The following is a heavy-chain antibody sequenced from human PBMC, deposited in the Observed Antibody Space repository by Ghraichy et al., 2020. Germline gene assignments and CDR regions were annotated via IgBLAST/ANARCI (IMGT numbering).Heavy chain of an antibody. CDR3: ARGPTRWFGELLGYYYYGMDV. CDR2: INHSGST. D-gene: IGHD3-10*01. Sequence: SETLSLTCAVYGGSFSGYYWSWIRQPPGKGLEWIGEINHSGSTNYNPSLKSRVTISVDTSKNQFSLKLSSVTAADTAVYYCARGPTRWFGELLGYYYYGMDVWGQGTTVTVSS. J-gene: IGHJ6*02. CDR1: GGSFSGYY. V-gene: IGHV4-34*01.